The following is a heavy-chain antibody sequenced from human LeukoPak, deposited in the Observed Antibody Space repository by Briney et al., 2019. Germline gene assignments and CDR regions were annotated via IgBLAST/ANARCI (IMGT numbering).Heavy chain of an antibody. CDR1: GGSFSGHY. V-gene: IGHV4-34*01. CDR2: INHSGST. J-gene: IGHJ6*02. CDR3: ARGRHYGSGSYYNRDHYYGMDV. D-gene: IGHD3-10*01. Sequence: SETLSLTCAVYGGSFSGHYWSWIRQPPGKGLEWIGEINHSGSTNYNPSLKSRVTISVDTSKNQFSLKLSSVTAADAAVYYCARGRHYGSGSYYNRDHYYGMDVWGQGTTVTVSS.